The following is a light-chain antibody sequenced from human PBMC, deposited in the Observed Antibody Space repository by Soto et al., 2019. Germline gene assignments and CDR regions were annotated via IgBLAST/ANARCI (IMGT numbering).Light chain of an antibody. CDR2: GAS. V-gene: IGKV3-15*01. CDR1: ETVATN. CDR3: QQYNNWPQT. Sequence: MTQSPSTLSVSPGERATLSCRASETVATNLAWYQQKPGQAPRLLISGASTRAAGISDRFRGSGSGTEFTLTISSLRSEDSAVYYCQQYNNWPQTFGQGTKVDIK. J-gene: IGKJ1*01.